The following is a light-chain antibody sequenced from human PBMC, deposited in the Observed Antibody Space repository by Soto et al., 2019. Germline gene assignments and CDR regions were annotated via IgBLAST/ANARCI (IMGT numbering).Light chain of an antibody. V-gene: IGKV1-5*03. Sequence: DIQMTQSPSTLSASVGDRVAITCRASQSPSRWLAWYQQKPGAAPKLLIYRASTLESGVPSRFSGSGSGTEFTLTISSLQPDDFATYYCQQYLNYPWTFGQGTKVEIK. CDR2: RAS. CDR3: QQYLNYPWT. J-gene: IGKJ1*01. CDR1: QSPSRW.